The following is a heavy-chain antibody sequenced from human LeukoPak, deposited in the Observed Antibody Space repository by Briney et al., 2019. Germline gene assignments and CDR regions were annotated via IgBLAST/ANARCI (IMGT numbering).Heavy chain of an antibody. V-gene: IGHV3-21*01. CDR1: GFTFSSYS. D-gene: IGHD1-26*01. CDR2: ISSSSSYI. CDR3: ARVLLGSYSLDY. Sequence: GGSLRLSCAASGFTFSSYSMNWVRQAPGKGLEWVSSISSSSSYIYYADSVKGRFTISRDNAKNSLYLQMNSLRAEDTAVYYCARVLLGSYSLDYWGQGTLVTVSS. J-gene: IGHJ4*02.